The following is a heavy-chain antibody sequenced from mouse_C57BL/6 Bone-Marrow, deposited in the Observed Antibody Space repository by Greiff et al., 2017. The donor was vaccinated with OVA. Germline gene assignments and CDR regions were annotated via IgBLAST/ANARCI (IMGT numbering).Heavy chain of an antibody. CDR2: IDPSDSYT. J-gene: IGHJ2*01. Sequence: QVQLQQSGAELVMPGASVKLSCKASGYTFTSYWMHWVKQSPGQGLEWIGEIDPSDSYTNYNQKFKGKSTLTVDKSSSTAYMQLSSLTSEDSAVYYCARRNYGSIFDYWGQGTTLTVSS. CDR3: ARRNYGSIFDY. V-gene: IGHV1-69*01. D-gene: IGHD1-1*01. CDR1: GYTFTSYW.